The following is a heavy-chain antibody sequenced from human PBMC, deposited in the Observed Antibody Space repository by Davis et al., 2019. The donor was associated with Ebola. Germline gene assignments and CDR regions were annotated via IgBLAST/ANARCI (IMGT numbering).Heavy chain of an antibody. D-gene: IGHD6-13*01. Sequence: PGGSLRLSCAASGFTFTDYGMYWVRQGPGKGLEWVSGISYNSGSVGYADSVRGRFTISRDNAKNSLYLQMNSLRPEDTALYWCAKDIGAAAGNLHWWGQGTLVTVSS. CDR1: GFTFTDYG. V-gene: IGHV3-9*01. CDR2: ISYNSGSV. CDR3: AKDIGAAAGNLHW. J-gene: IGHJ4*02.